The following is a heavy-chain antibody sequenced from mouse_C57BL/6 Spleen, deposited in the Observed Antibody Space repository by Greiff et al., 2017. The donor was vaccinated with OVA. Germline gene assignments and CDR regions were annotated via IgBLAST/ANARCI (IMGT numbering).Heavy chain of an antibody. V-gene: IGHV1-80*01. J-gene: IGHJ4*01. Sequence: QVQLQQSGAELVKPGASVKISCKASGYAFSSYWMNWVKQRPGKGLEWIGQIYPGDGDTNYNGKFKGKATLTADKSSSTAYMQLSSLTSEDSAVYFCEVIYYGNPGYYYAMDYGGQGTSVTVSS. CDR3: EVIYYGNPGYYYAMDY. D-gene: IGHD2-1*01. CDR1: GYAFSSYW. CDR2: IYPGDGDT.